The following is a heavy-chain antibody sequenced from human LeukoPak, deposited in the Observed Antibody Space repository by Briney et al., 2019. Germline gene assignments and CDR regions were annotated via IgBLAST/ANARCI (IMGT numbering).Heavy chain of an antibody. CDR2: IYYSGST. CDR1: GGSISSHY. D-gene: IGHD1-7*01. CDR3: AREYNWNYSLDY. V-gene: IGHV4-59*11. Sequence: TSETLSLTCTVSGGSISSHYWSWIRPPPGKGLEWIGYIYYSGSTNYNPSLKSRVTISVDTSKNQFSLKLSSVTAADTAVYYCAREYNWNYSLDYWGQGTLVTVSS. J-gene: IGHJ4*02.